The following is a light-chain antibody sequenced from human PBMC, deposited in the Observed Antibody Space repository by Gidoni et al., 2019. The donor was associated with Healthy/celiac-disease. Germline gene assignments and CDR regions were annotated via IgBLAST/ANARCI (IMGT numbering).Light chain of an antibody. J-gene: IGKJ1*01. CDR3: QQYNNWPRT. CDR1: PSVGSN. Sequence: EVVMTQSPATLSVSPGERATLSCRASPSVGSNLAWYQQKPGQAPRLLIYDASTRATGIPARFSGSGSGTEFTLTISSLQSEDFAVYYCQQYNNWPRTFGQGTKVEIK. V-gene: IGKV3-15*01. CDR2: DAS.